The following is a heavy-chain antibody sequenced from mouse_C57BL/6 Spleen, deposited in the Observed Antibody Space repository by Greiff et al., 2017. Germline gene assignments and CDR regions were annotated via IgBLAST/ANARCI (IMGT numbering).Heavy chain of an antibody. CDR3: AMEMGGYLGYAMDD. CDR1: GYTFTSYW. V-gene: IGHV1-74*01. D-gene: IGHD3-1*01. Sequence: QVQLQQPGAELVKPGASVKVSCKASGYTFTSYWMHWVKQRPGQGLEWIGRIHPSDSDTNYNQKFKGKATLTVDKSSSTAYMQLSSLTSEDSAVYYSAMEMGGYLGYAMDDWGQGTSVTVAS. CDR2: IHPSDSDT. J-gene: IGHJ4*01.